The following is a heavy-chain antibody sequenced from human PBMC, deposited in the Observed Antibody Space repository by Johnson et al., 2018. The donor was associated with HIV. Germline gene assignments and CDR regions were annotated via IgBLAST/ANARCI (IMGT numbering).Heavy chain of an antibody. J-gene: IGHJ3*02. CDR2: IKKDGSDK. CDR1: GFAVSINY. CDR3: ARDGPRRDAYDI. V-gene: IGHV3-7*01. Sequence: VQLVESGGGLVQSGGSLRLSCGVSGFAVSINYMSWVRQAPGKGLEWVANIKKDGSDKYYVDSVKGRFTISRDNAKNSLYLQINGLRAEDMAVYYCARDGPRRDAYDIWGQGTMVTVSS.